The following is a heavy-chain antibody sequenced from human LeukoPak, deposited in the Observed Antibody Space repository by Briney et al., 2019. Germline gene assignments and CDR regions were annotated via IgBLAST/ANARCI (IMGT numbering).Heavy chain of an antibody. J-gene: IGHJ6*03. Sequence: PGGSLRLSCAASGFTVSSNYMSWVRQAPGEGLEWVSVIYSGGSTYYADSVKGRFTISRDNSKNTLYLQMNSLRAEDTAVYYCARDLRGYYYYMDVWGKGTTVTVSS. V-gene: IGHV3-66*02. D-gene: IGHD3-10*01. CDR1: GFTVSSNY. CDR2: IYSGGST. CDR3: ARDLRGYYYYMDV.